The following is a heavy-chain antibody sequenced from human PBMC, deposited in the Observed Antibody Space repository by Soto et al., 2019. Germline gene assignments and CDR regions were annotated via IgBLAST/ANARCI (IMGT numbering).Heavy chain of an antibody. CDR1: GFTFSGSA. CDR3: TRHDDYYDSSGYYPFDY. V-gene: IGHV3-73*01. J-gene: IGHJ4*02. D-gene: IGHD3-22*01. Sequence: GGSLRLSCAASGFTFSGSAMHWVRQASGKGLEWVGRIRSKANSYATAYAASVKGRFTISRDDSKNTAYLQMNSLKTEDTAVYYCTRHDDYYDSSGYYPFDYWGQRTLVTVSS. CDR2: IRSKANSYAT.